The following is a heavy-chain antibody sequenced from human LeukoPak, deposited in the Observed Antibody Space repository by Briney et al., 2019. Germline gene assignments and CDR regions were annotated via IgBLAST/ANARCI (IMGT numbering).Heavy chain of an antibody. CDR1: GFSISRFA. CDR2: VSFDGNNK. CDR3: AKDGSGESHFDY. J-gene: IGHJ4*02. Sequence: GGSLRLSCEASGFSISRFAMHWVRQAPGKGLEWVAVVSFDGNNKLYADSVQGRFTISTDKSKNTLYLQMNSLRAEDTAVYYCAKDGSGESHFDYWGQGTLVTVSS. D-gene: IGHD3-10*01. V-gene: IGHV3-30-3*01.